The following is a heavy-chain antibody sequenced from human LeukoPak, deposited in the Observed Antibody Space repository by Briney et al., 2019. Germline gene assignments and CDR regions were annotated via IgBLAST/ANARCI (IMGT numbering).Heavy chain of an antibody. J-gene: IGHJ4*02. Sequence: GGSLRLPCAASGFTFSSYWMSWVRQAPGKGLEWVANIKQDGSEKYYVDSVKGRFTISRDNAKNSLYLQMNSLRAEDTAVYYCARGELSSGYYYDYWGQGTLVTVSS. CDR2: IKQDGSEK. V-gene: IGHV3-7*03. CDR1: GFTFSSYW. CDR3: ARGELSSGYYYDY. D-gene: IGHD3-22*01.